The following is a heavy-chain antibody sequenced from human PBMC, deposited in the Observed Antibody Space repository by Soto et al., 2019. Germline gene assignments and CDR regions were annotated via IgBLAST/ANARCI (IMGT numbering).Heavy chain of an antibody. V-gene: IGHV1-46*01. CDR1: GYTFTSYY. Sequence: ASVKVSCKASGYTFTSYYMHWVRQAPGQGLEWMGIINPSGGSTRYAQKFQGRVTMTRDTSTSTVYMELSSLRSEDTDVYQCARGLIYDSSGYYFDYWGQGTLVTVS. D-gene: IGHD3-22*01. CDR2: INPSGGST. J-gene: IGHJ4*02. CDR3: ARGLIYDSSGYYFDY.